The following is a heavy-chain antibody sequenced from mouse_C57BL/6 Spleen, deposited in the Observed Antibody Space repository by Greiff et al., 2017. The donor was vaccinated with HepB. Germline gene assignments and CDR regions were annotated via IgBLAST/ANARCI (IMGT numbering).Heavy chain of an antibody. Sequence: VQLQQSGAELVRPGTSVKVSCKASGYAFTNYLIEWVKQRPGQGLEWIGVINPGSGGTNYNEKFKGKATLTADKSSSTAYMQLSSLTSEDSAVYFCARKDYGSSYGGGYFDVWGTGTTVTVSS. CDR3: ARKDYGSSYGGGYFDV. V-gene: IGHV1-54*01. J-gene: IGHJ1*03. CDR1: GYAFTNYL. CDR2: INPGSGGT. D-gene: IGHD1-1*01.